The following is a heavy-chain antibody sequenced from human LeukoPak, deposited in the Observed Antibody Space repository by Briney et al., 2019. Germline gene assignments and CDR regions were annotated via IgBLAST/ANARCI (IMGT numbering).Heavy chain of an antibody. D-gene: IGHD6-13*01. Sequence: GASVKVSCKALGYTFFDYYLHWVRQAPGQGLEWMGWIDPGSGGTSYAPKFQGRVTVTRDRSISTVYMELSRLRSDDTAVYYCARDRFSSSFEFDYWGQGTLVTVSS. V-gene: IGHV1-2*02. CDR1: GYTFFDYY. CDR2: IDPGSGGT. CDR3: ARDRFSSSFEFDY. J-gene: IGHJ4*02.